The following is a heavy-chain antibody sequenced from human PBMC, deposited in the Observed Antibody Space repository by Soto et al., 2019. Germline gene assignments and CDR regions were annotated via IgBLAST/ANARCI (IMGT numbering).Heavy chain of an antibody. CDR3: ARGGGRYCTNGVCYKSPSVFDY. CDR1: GFTFSSYG. CDR2: IWYDGSNK. J-gene: IGHJ4*02. V-gene: IGHV3-33*01. D-gene: IGHD2-8*01. Sequence: GGSLRLSCAASGFTFSSYGMHWVRQAPGKGLEWVAVIWYDGSNKYYADSVKGRFTISRDNSKNTLYLQMNSLRAEDTAVYYCARGGGRYCTNGVCYKSPSVFDYWGQGTLVTVSS.